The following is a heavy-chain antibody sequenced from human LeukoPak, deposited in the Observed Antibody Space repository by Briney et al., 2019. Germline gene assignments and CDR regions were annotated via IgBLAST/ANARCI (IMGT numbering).Heavy chain of an antibody. Sequence: PGGSLRLSCAASGFTVSSNYMSWVRQAPGKGLEWVSVIYSGGSTYYADSVKGRFTISRDNSKNTLYLQMNSLRAEDTAVYYCAKEWEITFGGVIAWGQGTLVTVSS. J-gene: IGHJ5*02. CDR3: AKEWEITFGGVIA. V-gene: IGHV3-53*05. CDR2: IYSGGST. D-gene: IGHD3-16*02. CDR1: GFTVSSNY.